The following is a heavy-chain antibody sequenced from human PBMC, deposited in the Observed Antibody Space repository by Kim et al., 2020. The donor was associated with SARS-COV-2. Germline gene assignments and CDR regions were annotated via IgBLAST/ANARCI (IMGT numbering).Heavy chain of an antibody. D-gene: IGHD3-3*01. Sequence: SETLSLTCAVYGGSFSDYYWSWIRQPPGKGLEWIGEINHTGSTNYNPSLKSRVTISVDTSKNQFSLKLSSLTAADTAVYYCARWAVGVAISPNYYYYGMDVWGQGTTVTVSS. V-gene: IGHV4-34*01. J-gene: IGHJ6*02. CDR3: ARWAVGVAISPNYYYYGMDV. CDR2: INHTGST. CDR1: GGSFSDYY.